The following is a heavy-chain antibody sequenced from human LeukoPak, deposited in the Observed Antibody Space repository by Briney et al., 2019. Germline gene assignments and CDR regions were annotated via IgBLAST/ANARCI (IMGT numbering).Heavy chain of an antibody. D-gene: IGHD4-17*01. J-gene: IGHJ6*02. V-gene: IGHV3-23*01. Sequence: GGSLRLSCAASGFTFSSYAMSWVRQAPGKGLEWVSAISGSGGSTYYADSVKGRFTISRDNSKNTLYLQMNSLRAEDTAVYYCAKPSGGDYPYYYGMDVWGQGTTVTVSS. CDR3: AKPSGGDYPYYYGMDV. CDR2: ISGSGGST. CDR1: GFTFSSYA.